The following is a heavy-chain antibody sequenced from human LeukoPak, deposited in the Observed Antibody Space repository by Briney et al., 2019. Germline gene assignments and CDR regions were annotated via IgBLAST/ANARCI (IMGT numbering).Heavy chain of an antibody. J-gene: IGHJ4*02. D-gene: IGHD3-10*01. Sequence: PAETLSLTCAVSGVSISSYHWSWIGQPAGKGLEWIGRIYTSGSTNYNPSLKSRVTMSVDTSKNQFSLKLSSVTAADTAVYYCARDEYYYGSGSYSYFDYWGQGTLVTVSS. CDR1: GVSISSYH. V-gene: IGHV4-4*07. CDR3: ARDEYYYGSGSYSYFDY. CDR2: IYTSGST.